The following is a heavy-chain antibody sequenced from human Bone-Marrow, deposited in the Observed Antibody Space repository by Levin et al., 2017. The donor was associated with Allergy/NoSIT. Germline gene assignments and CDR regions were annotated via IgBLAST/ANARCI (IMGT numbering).Heavy chain of an antibody. CDR2: AFHRGST. CDR1: DASISSYY. J-gene: IGHJ4*02. V-gene: IGHV4-4*08. D-gene: IGHD3-10*01. Sequence: GSLRLSCSVSDASISSYYWTWIRQAPGKGLEWIGYAFHRGSTNYNPSLKGRVSISVDTPKRQVSLKLTSVTAADTAIYFCARVSGSYYPEYYFDYWGQGALVTVSS. CDR3: ARVSGSYYPEYYFDY.